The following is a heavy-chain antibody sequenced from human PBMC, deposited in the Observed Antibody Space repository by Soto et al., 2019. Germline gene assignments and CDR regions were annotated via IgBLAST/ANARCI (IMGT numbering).Heavy chain of an antibody. CDR3: ATAGGEAPFDY. Sequence: QVQLVESGGGVVQPGRSLRLSCAASGFTFSSYGMHWVRQAPGKGLEWVAVISYDGSNKYYADSVKGRFTISRDNSKNTLYLQMNSLRAEDTAVYYCATAGGEAPFDYWGQGTLVTVSS. V-gene: IGHV3-30*03. CDR2: ISYDGSNK. CDR1: GFTFSSYG. J-gene: IGHJ4*02. D-gene: IGHD3-16*01.